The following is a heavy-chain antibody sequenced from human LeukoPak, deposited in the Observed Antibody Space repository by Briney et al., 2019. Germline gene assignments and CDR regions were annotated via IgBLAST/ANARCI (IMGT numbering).Heavy chain of an antibody. Sequence: ASVKVSCKASGYTFTSYYMHWVRQAPGQGLEWLGIINPSAGSTSYAQKFQGRVAMTEDTSTDTAYMELSSLRSEDTAVYYCATVRAYYDFWSDEYYFDYWGQGTLVTVSS. V-gene: IGHV1-46*01. D-gene: IGHD3-3*01. J-gene: IGHJ4*02. CDR3: ATVRAYYDFWSDEYYFDY. CDR2: INPSAGST. CDR1: GYTFTSYY.